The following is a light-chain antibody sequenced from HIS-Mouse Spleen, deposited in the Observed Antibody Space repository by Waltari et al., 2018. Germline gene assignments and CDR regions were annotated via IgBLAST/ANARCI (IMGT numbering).Light chain of an antibody. CDR1: SSNLGNND. Sequence: QSVLTQPPSVSAAPGQKVTISCSGSSSNLGNNDASWYQQLPGTAPQLLIYDNNKRPSGIPDRFSGSKSGTSATLGITGLQTGDEADYYCGTWDSSLSAWVFGGGTKLTVL. J-gene: IGLJ3*02. V-gene: IGLV1-51*01. CDR2: DNN. CDR3: GTWDSSLSAWV.